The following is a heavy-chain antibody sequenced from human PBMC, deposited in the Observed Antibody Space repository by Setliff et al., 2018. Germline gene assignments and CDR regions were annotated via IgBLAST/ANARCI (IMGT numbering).Heavy chain of an antibody. Sequence: GGSLRLSCAASGFTFDDYAMHWVRQTPGKGLEWVSGISWNGGNMDYADSVKGRFTIFRDNAKNSPYLQMNSLRADDTAVYYCARPGRSNYWDSFDYWGQGTLVTVSS. D-gene: IGHD3-10*01. CDR1: GFTFDDYA. CDR3: ARPGRSNYWDSFDY. CDR2: ISWNGGNM. J-gene: IGHJ4*02. V-gene: IGHV3-9*01.